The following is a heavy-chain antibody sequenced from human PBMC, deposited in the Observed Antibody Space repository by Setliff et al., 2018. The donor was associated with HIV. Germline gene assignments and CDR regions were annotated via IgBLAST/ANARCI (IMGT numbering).Heavy chain of an antibody. CDR3: ARTVNDYGDYYFYY. J-gene: IGHJ4*02. D-gene: IGHD4-17*01. CDR2: INAGTGNT. CDR1: GYTFTSYA. Sequence: GASVKVSCKASGYTFTSYAMHWVRQAPGQRLEWMGWINAGTGNTKYSQNFQGRVTFSRDTSASTAYMELSSLRSEDTAVYYCARTVNDYGDYYFYYWGQGTLVTVSS. V-gene: IGHV1-3*01.